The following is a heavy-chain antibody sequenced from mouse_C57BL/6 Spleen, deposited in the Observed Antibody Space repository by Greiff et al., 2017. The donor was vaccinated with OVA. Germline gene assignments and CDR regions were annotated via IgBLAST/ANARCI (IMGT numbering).Heavy chain of an antibody. CDR3: SKQEIYYDPYAMDY. CDR1: GYTFTDYY. CDR2: IYPGSGNT. J-gene: IGHJ4*01. D-gene: IGHD2-4*01. V-gene: IGHV1-76*01. Sequence: VQRVESGAELVRPGASVKLSCKASGYTFTDYYINWVKQRPGQGLEWIARIYPGSGNTYYNEKFKGKATLTAEKSSSTAYMQLSSLTSEDSAVYFCSKQEIYYDPYAMDYWGQGTSVTVSS.